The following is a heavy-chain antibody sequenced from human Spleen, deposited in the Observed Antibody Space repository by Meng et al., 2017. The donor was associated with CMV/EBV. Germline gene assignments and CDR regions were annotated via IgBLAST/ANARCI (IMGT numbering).Heavy chain of an antibody. V-gene: IGHV4-30-4*08. J-gene: IGHJ5*02. D-gene: IGHD3-10*01. Sequence: TVSGGAISSGDYYRSWIRPPPGKGLEWIGYIYYSGSTYYNPSLKSRVTISVDTSKNQFSLKLSSVTAADTAVYYCAGDGRAGNWFDPWGQGTLVTVSS. CDR3: AGDGRAGNWFDP. CDR2: IYYSGST. CDR1: GGAISSGDYY.